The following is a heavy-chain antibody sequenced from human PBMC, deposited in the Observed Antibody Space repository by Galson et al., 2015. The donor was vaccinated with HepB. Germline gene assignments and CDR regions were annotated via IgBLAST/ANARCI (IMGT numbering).Heavy chain of an antibody. CDR2: ISTYNDTT. CDR1: GYTFTSYD. V-gene: IGHV1-18*01. J-gene: IGHJ4*02. D-gene: IGHD3-10*01. Sequence: SVKVSCKASGYTFTSYDISWVRQAPGQGLEWMGWISTYNDTTHSAQKFQGRVTMTTDTFTSTAYMELRTLRSDDTAVYFCAGGPGGGHWGQGTLVTVSS. CDR3: AGGPGGGH.